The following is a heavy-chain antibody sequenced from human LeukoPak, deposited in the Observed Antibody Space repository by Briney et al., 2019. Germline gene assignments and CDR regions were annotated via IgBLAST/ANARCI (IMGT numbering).Heavy chain of an antibody. J-gene: IGHJ3*02. CDR3: ARDYKGGYLHYDSSGYYSDAFDI. Sequence: PGGSLILSCAASGFTFSSYSMNWVRHPPAKGLEWVSSISSSSSCIYYADSVKDRFTISRDNAKNSLYLQMNSLRAEDTAVYYCARDYKGGYLHYDSSGYYSDAFDIWGQGTMVTVSS. V-gene: IGHV3-21*01. D-gene: IGHD3-22*01. CDR2: ISSSSSCI. CDR1: GFTFSSYS.